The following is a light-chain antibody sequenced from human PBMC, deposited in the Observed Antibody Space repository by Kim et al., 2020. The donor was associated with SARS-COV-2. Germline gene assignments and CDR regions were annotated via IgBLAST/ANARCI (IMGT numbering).Light chain of an antibody. CDR3: QSYDTSLSGHV. CDR1: SSNIGAPYD. V-gene: IGLV1-40*01. J-gene: IGLJ1*01. CDR2: GNT. Sequence: QSVLTQPPSVSGAPGQRVTISCTGSSSNIGAPYDVQWYQQLPGAAPKLLIYGNTNRPSRVPDRFSGSKSGTSASLAISGLQAEDEADYYCQSYDTSLSGHVVGTGTKVTVL.